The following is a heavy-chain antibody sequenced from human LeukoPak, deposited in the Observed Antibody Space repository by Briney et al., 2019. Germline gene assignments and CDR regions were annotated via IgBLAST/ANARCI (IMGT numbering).Heavy chain of an antibody. CDR2: ISYDGSNK. CDR3: ARDADFWSGYFSTSYFDY. D-gene: IGHD3-3*01. CDR1: GFTFSSYA. J-gene: IGHJ4*02. Sequence: GGSLRLSCAASGFTFSSYAMPWVRQAPGKGLEWVAVISYDGSNKYYADSVKGRFTIPRDNSKNTLYLQMNSLRAEDTAVYYCARDADFWSGYFSTSYFDYWGQGTLVTVSS. V-gene: IGHV3-30-3*01.